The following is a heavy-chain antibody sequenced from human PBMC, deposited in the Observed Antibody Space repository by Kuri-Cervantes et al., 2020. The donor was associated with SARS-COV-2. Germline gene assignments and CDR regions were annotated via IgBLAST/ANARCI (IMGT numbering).Heavy chain of an antibody. V-gene: IGHV3-30*03. CDR3: ARDGQHYGLRGMDV. Sequence: GESLKISCAASGFTFSSYGMHWVRQAPGKGLEWVAVISYDGSNKYYADSVKGRFTISRDNSKNTLYLQMNSLRAEDTAVYYCARDGQHYGLRGMDVWGQGTTVTVSS. CDR2: ISYDGSNK. D-gene: IGHD4-17*01. CDR1: GFTFSSYG. J-gene: IGHJ6*02.